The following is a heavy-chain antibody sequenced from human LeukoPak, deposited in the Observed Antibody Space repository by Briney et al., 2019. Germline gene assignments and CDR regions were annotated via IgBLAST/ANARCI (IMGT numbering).Heavy chain of an antibody. Sequence: GGSLRLSCAASGFTFSNYGMAWVRQAPEKGLEWVSTISADGGGTHYADSVTGRFTISRDNSKNTLFLHMNSLRVEDTALYYCAKVTGVGFGELGIDYWGQGTLVTVSS. CDR1: GFTFSNYG. J-gene: IGHJ4*02. CDR2: ISADGGGT. D-gene: IGHD3-10*01. V-gene: IGHV3-23*01. CDR3: AKVTGVGFGELGIDY.